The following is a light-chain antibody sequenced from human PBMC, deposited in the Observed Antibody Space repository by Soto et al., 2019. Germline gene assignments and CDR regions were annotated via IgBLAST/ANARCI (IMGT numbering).Light chain of an antibody. Sequence: QSALPQPPSATGSPGQSVTISCTGTSSDVGAYSYVSWYQQHPGKAAQLMIYEVSQRPSGVPDRFSGSKSGNTASLTVSGLEAEDEADYYCSSYAGSNSIVVFGGGTKLTVL. CDR2: EVS. J-gene: IGLJ2*01. CDR1: SSDVGAYSY. CDR3: SSYAGSNSIVV. V-gene: IGLV2-8*01.